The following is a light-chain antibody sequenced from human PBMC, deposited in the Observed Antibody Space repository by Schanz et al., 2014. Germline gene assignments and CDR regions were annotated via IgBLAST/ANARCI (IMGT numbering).Light chain of an antibody. CDR3: QQYNSYPTWT. CDR1: HGISNS. V-gene: IGKV1-13*02. J-gene: IGKJ1*01. CDR2: DAS. Sequence: IQMTQSPSSLSASVGDRVTITCRTSHGISNSLAWYQQKPGKAPQLLIFDASTLESGVPSRFSGSGSGTEFTLTISSLQPDDFATYYCQQYNSYPTWTFGQGTKVEIK.